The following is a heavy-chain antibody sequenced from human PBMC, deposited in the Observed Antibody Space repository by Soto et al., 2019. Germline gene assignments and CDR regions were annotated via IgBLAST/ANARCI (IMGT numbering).Heavy chain of an antibody. CDR1: GFTFSSYE. D-gene: IGHD3-22*01. CDR3: ARGGYYDSSGRRFDY. J-gene: IGHJ4*02. V-gene: IGHV3-48*03. Sequence: LRLSCAASGFTFSSYEMNWVRQAPGKGLEWVSYISSSGSTIYYADSVKGRFTISRDNAKNSLYLQMNSLRAEDTAVYYCARGGYYDSSGRRFDYWGQGTLVTVSS. CDR2: ISSSGSTI.